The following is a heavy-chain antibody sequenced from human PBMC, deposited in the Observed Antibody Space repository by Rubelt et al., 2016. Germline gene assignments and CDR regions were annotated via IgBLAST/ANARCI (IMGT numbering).Heavy chain of an antibody. CDR3: AKYCSGVTCPRHFDY. CDR1: GGSFSGFY. D-gene: IGHD2-15*01. Sequence: QVQLQQWGAGLLKPSETLSLTCAVFGGSFSGFYWSWIRQPPGKGLEWIGEINHSGSTNYNPSLKSRVTFSVTTSKTQFSLRLSLCTAAATAVFYCAKYCSGVTCPRHFDYWGQGTLVTVSS. J-gene: IGHJ4*02. CDR2: INHSGST. V-gene: IGHV4-34*01.